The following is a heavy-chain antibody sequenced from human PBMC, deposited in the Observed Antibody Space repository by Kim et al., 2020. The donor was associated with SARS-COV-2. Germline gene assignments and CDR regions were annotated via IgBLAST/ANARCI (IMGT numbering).Heavy chain of an antibody. CDR3: ARHTSGAGWFDP. J-gene: IGHJ5*02. CDR1: GGSISSYD. V-gene: IGHV4-59*08. D-gene: IGHD3-3*01. CDR2: IYYSGST. Sequence: SETLSLTCTVSGGSISSYDWSWIRQPPGKGLEWIAYIYYSGSTNYNPSLKSRVTISVDTSKNQFSLKLSSVTAADTAVYYCARHTSGAGWFDPWGQGTLVTVSS.